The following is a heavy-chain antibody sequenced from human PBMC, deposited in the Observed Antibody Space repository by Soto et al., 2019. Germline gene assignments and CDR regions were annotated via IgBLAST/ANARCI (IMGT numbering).Heavy chain of an antibody. J-gene: IGHJ4*02. D-gene: IGHD6-19*01. CDR2: INHSGST. CDR3: ARGFFQWLDY. V-gene: IGHV4-34*01. Sequence: SDTLSLTCAVYGGSFSGYYWSWIRQPPGKGLEWIGEINHSGSTNYNPSLKSRVTISVDTSKNQFSLKLSSVTAADTAVYYCARGFFQWLDYWGQGTLVTVSS. CDR1: GGSFSGYY.